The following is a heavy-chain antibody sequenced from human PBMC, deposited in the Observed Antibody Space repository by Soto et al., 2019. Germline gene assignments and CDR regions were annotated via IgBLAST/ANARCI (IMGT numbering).Heavy chain of an antibody. J-gene: IGHJ3*02. CDR2: IYHSGST. V-gene: IGHV4-4*02. CDR3: AGDYGGNPYPFDI. CDR1: GGTISSSNW. Sequence: SDALCVTCGGSGGTISSSNWWSWVRQLPGKGLEWIGEIYHSGSTNYNPSLKSRVTISVDKSKNQFSLKLSSVTAADTALYYCAGDYGGNPYPFDIRGQDTIVT. D-gene: IGHD4-17*01.